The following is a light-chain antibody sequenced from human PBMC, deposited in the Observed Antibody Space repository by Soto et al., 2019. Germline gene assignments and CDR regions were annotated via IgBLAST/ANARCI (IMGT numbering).Light chain of an antibody. CDR1: QGIRSG. Sequence: DIQMTQSPSSLSASVGDRVTITCRASQGIRSGLNWYQQKPGKAPKLLIYDASKLETGVPSRFSGSGSATDFTLTISSLQAEDIARYYCQQCDQLPLTFGGGTKVDIK. J-gene: IGKJ4*01. CDR3: QQCDQLPLT. V-gene: IGKV1-33*01. CDR2: DAS.